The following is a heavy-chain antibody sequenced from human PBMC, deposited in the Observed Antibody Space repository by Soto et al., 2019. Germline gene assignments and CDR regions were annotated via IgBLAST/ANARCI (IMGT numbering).Heavy chain of an antibody. Sequence: SETLSLTCTVSGGSISSSSYYWGWIRQPPGKGLEWIGSIYYSGSTYYNPSLKSRVTISVDTSKNQFSLKLSSVTAADTAVYYCARIHRNYAPLDYRGQGTLVTGSS. CDR3: ARIHRNYAPLDY. D-gene: IGHD4-4*01. CDR1: GGSISSSSYY. J-gene: IGHJ4*02. CDR2: IYYSGST. V-gene: IGHV4-39*01.